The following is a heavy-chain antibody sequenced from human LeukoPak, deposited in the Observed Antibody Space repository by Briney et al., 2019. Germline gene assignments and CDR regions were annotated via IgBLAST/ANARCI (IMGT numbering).Heavy chain of an antibody. CDR2: IKEDGSEK. D-gene: IGHD2/OR15-2a*01. CDR3: ARGGGRHVEY. J-gene: IGHJ4*02. Sequence: GGSLRLSCATSGFTFSSYWMSWVRQAPGKGLEWVANIKEDGSEKNYVDSVKGRFTISRDNAKNSLYLQMNSLRAEDTAVYYCARGGGRHVEYWGQGNLVTVSS. V-gene: IGHV3-7*05. CDR1: GFTFSSYW.